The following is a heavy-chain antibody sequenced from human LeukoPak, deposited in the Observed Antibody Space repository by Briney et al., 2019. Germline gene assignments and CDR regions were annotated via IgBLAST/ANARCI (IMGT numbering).Heavy chain of an antibody. Sequence: GGSLRLSCAASGFTFSSYGMHWVRQAPGKGLEWVAVISYDGSNKYYADSVKGRFTISRDNSKNTLYLQMNSLRAEDTAVYYCAPNRGSGWYFHYWGQGTLVTVSS. CDR2: ISYDGSNK. V-gene: IGHV3-30*03. J-gene: IGHJ4*02. CDR3: APNRGSGWYFHY. CDR1: GFTFSSYG. D-gene: IGHD6-19*01.